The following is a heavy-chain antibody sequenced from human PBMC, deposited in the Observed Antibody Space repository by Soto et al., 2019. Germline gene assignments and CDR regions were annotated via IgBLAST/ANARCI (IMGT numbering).Heavy chain of an antibody. CDR3: ASSAAPDAY. CDR2: INSGSTSV. Sequence: EVQLVESGGGLVQPGGSLRLSCVASGFTFNSYSMNWVLQAPGKGLEWISYINSGSTSVFYADSVQGRFTISRDNAKNSLYLQMNSLRAEDKAVYYCASSAAPDAYWGQGTLVTVSS. D-gene: IGHD6-13*01. V-gene: IGHV3-48*01. CDR1: GFTFNSYS. J-gene: IGHJ4*02.